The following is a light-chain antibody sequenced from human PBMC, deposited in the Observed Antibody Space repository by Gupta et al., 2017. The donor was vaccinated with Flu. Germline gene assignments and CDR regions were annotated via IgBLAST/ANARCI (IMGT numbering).Light chain of an antibody. Sequence: IVLPPSPATLSLSPGERANLSSRASESVGSDISWYQQKPGPAPGLLILDSSTRATGIPARLSGSGSETDFTLTISSLEPEDSAVYYCQQRRNWTPPVTFGGGTKVEIK. CDR1: ESVGSD. V-gene: IGKV3-11*01. CDR2: DSS. J-gene: IGKJ4*01. CDR3: QQRRNWTPPVT.